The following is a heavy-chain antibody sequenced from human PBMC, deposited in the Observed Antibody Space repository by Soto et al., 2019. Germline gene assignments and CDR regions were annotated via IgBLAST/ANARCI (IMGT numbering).Heavy chain of an antibody. J-gene: IGHJ6*02. CDR2: IIPIFGTA. CDR3: ARPIAAAGTRPVRYYYYYGMDV. CDR1: GGTFSSYA. V-gene: IGHV1-69*13. Sequence: SVKVSCKASGGTFSSYAISWVRQAPGQGLEWMGGIIPIFGTANYAQKFQGRVTITADESTSTAYMELSSLRSEDTAVYYCARPIAAAGTRPVRYYYYYGMDVWGQGTTVTVSS. D-gene: IGHD6-13*01.